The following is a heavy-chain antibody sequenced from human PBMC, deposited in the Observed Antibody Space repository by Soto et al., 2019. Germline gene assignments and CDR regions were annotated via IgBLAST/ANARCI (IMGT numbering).Heavy chain of an antibody. CDR1: GDSFNDYY. V-gene: IGHV1-2*04. CDR2: INPNGGVT. CDR3: ARESGGATSTLDYYYFYMDV. J-gene: IGHJ6*03. D-gene: IGHD5-12*01. Sequence: QVQLVQSGAEVRKPGASVTVSCRSSGDSFNDYYIHWVRQAPGQGFEWMGWINPNGGVTKYAQKFQGWVSITRDTSIRTVYMQRSRLRSDDTAVYYCARESGGATSTLDYYYFYMDVWGTGTTVTVSS.